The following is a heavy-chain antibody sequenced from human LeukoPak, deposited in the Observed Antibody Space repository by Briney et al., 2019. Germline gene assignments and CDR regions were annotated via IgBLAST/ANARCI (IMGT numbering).Heavy chain of an antibody. D-gene: IGHD1-7*01. V-gene: IGHV4-61*02. CDR3: ARGNYGTFDY. J-gene: IGHJ4*02. Sequence: SQTLSLTCTVSGGSITSGLCYWSWIRQPAGKGLEWIGRIYTSGSTNYNPSLKSRVTISLDSSKNQFSLKLSSVTAADTSVYSCARGNYGTFDYWGQGTLVTVSS. CDR1: GGSITSGLCY. CDR2: IYTSGST.